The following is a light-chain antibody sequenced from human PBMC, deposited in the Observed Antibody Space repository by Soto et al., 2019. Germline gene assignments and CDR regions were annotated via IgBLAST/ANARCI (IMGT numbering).Light chain of an antibody. CDR1: QSVSSN. CDR3: QQYNVWPLT. CDR2: VAS. V-gene: IGKV3-15*01. Sequence: EIVMTQSPATLSVSPGERATLSCRASQSVSSNLAWYQQKPGQTPKLLIYVASTRATGIPARFSGSGSATEFPLTISSLQSEDFAVYYCQQYNVWPLTFGGGTKVEFK. J-gene: IGKJ4*01.